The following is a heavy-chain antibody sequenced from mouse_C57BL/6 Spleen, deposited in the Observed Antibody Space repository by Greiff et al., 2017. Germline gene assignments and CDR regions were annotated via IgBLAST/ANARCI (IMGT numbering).Heavy chain of an antibody. V-gene: IGHV1-22*01. D-gene: IGHD1-1*01. CDR2: INPNNGGT. CDR1: GYTFTDYN. Sequence: EVQLQQSGPELVKPGASVKMSCKASGYTFTDYNMHWVKQSHGKSLEWIGYINPNNGGTSYNQKFKGKATLTVNKSSSTAYLELRSLTSGDTAVYYCARRALITTGVATFYYFDDWGQGTTLTVSS. CDR3: ARRALITTGVATFYYFDD. J-gene: IGHJ2*01.